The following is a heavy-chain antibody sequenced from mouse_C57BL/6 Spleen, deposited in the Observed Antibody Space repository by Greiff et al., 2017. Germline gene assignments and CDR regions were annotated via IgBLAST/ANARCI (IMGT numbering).Heavy chain of an antibody. D-gene: IGHD1-3*01. CDR3: ARDNREFAY. Sequence: QVQLQQSGAELVRPGASVKLSCKASGYTFTDYYINWVKQRPGQGLEWIARIYPGSGNTYYNEKFKGKATLTAEKSSSTAYMQLSSLTSEDSAVYFCARDNREFAYWGQGTLVTVSA. V-gene: IGHV1-76*01. J-gene: IGHJ3*01. CDR2: IYPGSGNT. CDR1: GYTFTDYY.